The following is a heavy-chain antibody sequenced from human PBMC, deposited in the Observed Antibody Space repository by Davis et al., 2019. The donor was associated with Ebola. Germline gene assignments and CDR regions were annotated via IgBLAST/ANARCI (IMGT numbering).Heavy chain of an antibody. Sequence: PSETLSLTCTVSGVSISGHYWSWIRQPPGKRLEWIGSIYCTGSAYYNSSLASRATISVDTSKNQFSLKLTSVTAADTAMYYCSERGSSVWGQGTLVTVSS. J-gene: IGHJ4*02. V-gene: IGHV4-59*03. CDR2: IYCTGSA. CDR3: SERGSSV. D-gene: IGHD3-10*01. CDR1: GVSISGHY.